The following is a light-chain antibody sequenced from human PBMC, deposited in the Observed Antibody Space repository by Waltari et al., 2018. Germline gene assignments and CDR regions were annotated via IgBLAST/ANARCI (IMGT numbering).Light chain of an antibody. CDR2: DVS. CDR1: TIYVGGSHS. J-gene: IGLJ2*01. Sequence: QSALTQPAPASGSPGPSITLSRHGTTIYVGGSHSASRSQQPPGKAPQLMIYDVSKWPSGVSNRFSGSKSGNTASLTISGLQAEDEADYYCSSYTSSSTLVVFGGGTKLTVL. CDR3: SSYTSSSTLVV. V-gene: IGLV2-14*03.